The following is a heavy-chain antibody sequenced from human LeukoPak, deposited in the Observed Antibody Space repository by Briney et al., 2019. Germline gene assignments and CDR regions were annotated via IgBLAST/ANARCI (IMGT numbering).Heavy chain of an antibody. J-gene: IGHJ4*02. CDR1: GGSISSYY. CDR3: ARRDYDFWSGFDY. Sequence: SETLYLTCTVSGGSISSYYWSWIRQPPGKGLEWIGYIYYSGSTNYNPSLKSRVTISVDTSKNQFSLKLSSVTAADTAVYYCARRDYDFWSGFDYWGQGTLVTVSS. V-gene: IGHV4-59*01. D-gene: IGHD3-3*01. CDR2: IYYSGST.